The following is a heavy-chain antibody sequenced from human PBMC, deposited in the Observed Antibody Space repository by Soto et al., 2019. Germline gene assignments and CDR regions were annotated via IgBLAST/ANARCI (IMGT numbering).Heavy chain of an antibody. J-gene: IGHJ4*02. CDR3: AKATTNGGWFNPFDS. D-gene: IGHD6-19*01. V-gene: IGHV3-23*01. CDR2: LSGSGTST. Sequence: HRGGSLRLSCAASGFSFVNYAMDWVRQAPGKGLEWVSGLSGSGTSTYYADSVKGRFTISRDNSRDTLFLQMNSLTADDTAVYYCAKATTNGGWFNPFDSWGQGALVTVPS. CDR1: GFSFVNYA.